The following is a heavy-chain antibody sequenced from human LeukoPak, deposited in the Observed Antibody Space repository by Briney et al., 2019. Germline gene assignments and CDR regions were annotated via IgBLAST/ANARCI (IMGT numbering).Heavy chain of an antibody. CDR1: GGSISSSNW. V-gene: IGHV4-4*02. J-gene: IGHJ4*02. D-gene: IGHD2-15*01. CDR2: IYHSGST. Sequence: KASGTLSLTCAVSGGSISSSNWWSWVRQPPGKGLEWIGEIYHSGSTNYNPSLKSRVTISVDTSKNQFSLKLSSVTAADTAVYYCARDTGYCSGGTCYHNFFDYWGQGTLVTVSS. CDR3: ARDTGYCSGGTCYHNFFDY.